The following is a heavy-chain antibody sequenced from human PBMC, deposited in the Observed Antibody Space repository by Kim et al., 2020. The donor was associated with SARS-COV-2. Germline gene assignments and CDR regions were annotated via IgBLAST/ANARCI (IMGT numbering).Heavy chain of an antibody. CDR3: ARAGGDYGDYYFDY. V-gene: IGHV3-21*01. CDR2: ISSSSSYI. D-gene: IGHD4-17*01. J-gene: IGHJ4*02. CDR1: GFTFSSYS. Sequence: GGSLRLSCAASGFTFSSYSMNWVRQAPGKGLEWVSSISSSSSYIYYADSVKGRFTISRDNAKNSLYLQMNSLRAEDTAVCYCARAGGDYGDYYFDYWGQGTLVTVSS.